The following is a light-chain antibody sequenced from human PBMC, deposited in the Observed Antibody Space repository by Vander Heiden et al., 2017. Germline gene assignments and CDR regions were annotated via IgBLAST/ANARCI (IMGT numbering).Light chain of an antibody. V-gene: IGLV3-1*01. CDR1: KLGDKY. CDR2: QDS. J-gene: IGLJ2*01. Sequence: SYELTQPPSVSVSPGQTASITGSGDKLGDKYACWYQQKPGQSPVLVIYQDSKRPSGIPERFSGSNSGTTATLTISGTQAMDEADYYCQEWDSSTVVFGGGTKLTVL. CDR3: QEWDSSTVV.